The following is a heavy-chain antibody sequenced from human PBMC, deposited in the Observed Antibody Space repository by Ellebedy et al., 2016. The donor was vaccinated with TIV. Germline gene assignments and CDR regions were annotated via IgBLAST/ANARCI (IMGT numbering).Heavy chain of an antibody. CDR1: GFTFSNYG. CDR3: AKSVGGSSYSPIDN. V-gene: IGHV3-33*06. Sequence: GESLKISCAASGFTFSNYGMHWVRQAPGKGLEWVAVIWYDGSNKYYADSVKGRFTISRDNSKNTLYLQMNSLRAEDTAVYYCAKSVGGSSYSPIDNWGQGTLVTVSS. D-gene: IGHD2-15*01. J-gene: IGHJ4*02. CDR2: IWYDGSNK.